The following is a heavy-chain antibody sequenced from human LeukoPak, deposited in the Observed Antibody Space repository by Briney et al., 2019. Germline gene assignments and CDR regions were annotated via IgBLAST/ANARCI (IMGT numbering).Heavy chain of an antibody. CDR1: GFTFSSYW. J-gene: IGHJ4*02. D-gene: IGHD1-1*01. Sequence: GGSLRLSCAASGFTFSSYWMSWVRQAPGKGLEWVSTVSDSGDNTYYADSVKGRFTISRDNSKDTLYLQMSSLRAEDAAVYYCAKSHSEVQRGYFDCWGQGTLVTVSS. CDR3: AKSHSEVQRGYFDC. V-gene: IGHV3-23*01. CDR2: VSDSGDNT.